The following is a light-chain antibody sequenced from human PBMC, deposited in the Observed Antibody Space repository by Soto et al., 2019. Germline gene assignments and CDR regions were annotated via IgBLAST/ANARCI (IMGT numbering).Light chain of an antibody. Sequence: QFVLTQPPSASGTPGQRVTISCSGSSSNIGSNTVNWYQQLPGTAPKLLIYSHNQRPSGVPDRFSGSKSGASASLAISGLQSEDEADYYCAAWDDSLNGSYVFGTGTKVTVL. CDR3: AAWDDSLNGSYV. CDR1: SSNIGSNT. V-gene: IGLV1-44*01. J-gene: IGLJ1*01. CDR2: SHN.